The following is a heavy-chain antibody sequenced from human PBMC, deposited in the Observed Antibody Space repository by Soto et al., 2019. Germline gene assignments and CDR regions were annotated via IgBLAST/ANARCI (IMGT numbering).Heavy chain of an antibody. CDR2: IYRSGST. CDR1: GFSISSGFY. Sequence: AETLSLTCAVSGFSISSGFYWGWIQQPPGKGLEWFGNIYRSGSTYYNPSLKSRVTISVDTSKNQFSLKLSSVTAADTAVYYCARVHVMVVAGSTFDYWGPGTLVTVSS. CDR3: ARVHVMVVAGSTFDY. D-gene: IGHD6-19*01. J-gene: IGHJ4*03. V-gene: IGHV4-38-2*01.